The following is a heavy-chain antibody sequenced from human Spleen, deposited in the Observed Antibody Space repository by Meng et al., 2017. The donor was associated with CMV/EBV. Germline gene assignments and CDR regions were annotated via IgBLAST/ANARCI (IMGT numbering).Heavy chain of an antibody. Sequence: SVKVSCKAYGGTFFSYAINWVRQAPGEGLEWMGGIILILDKANYAPKFQGRVTITADTSTSTGYMELSGLKSEDTAVYYCARARAEMATTGYRIYHYYFGMDVWGQGTTVTVSS. V-gene: IGHV1-69*10. J-gene: IGHJ6*02. D-gene: IGHD5-24*01. CDR2: IILILDKA. CDR1: GGTFFSYA. CDR3: ARARAEMATTGYRIYHYYFGMDV.